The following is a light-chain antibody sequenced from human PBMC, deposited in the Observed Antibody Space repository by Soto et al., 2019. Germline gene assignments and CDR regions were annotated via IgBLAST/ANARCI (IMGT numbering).Light chain of an antibody. CDR2: DAS. Sequence: DIQMTQSPSTLSASVGDRITITCRASQSISSWLAWYQQKPGKAPKLLIYDASSLESGAPSRFSGSGSGTDFTLTISSLQPEDFATYYCLQHNTYPWTFGQGTKVDIK. CDR1: QSISSW. J-gene: IGKJ1*01. V-gene: IGKV1-5*01. CDR3: LQHNTYPWT.